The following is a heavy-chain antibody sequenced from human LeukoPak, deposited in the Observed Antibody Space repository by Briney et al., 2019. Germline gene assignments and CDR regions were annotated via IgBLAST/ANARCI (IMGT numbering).Heavy chain of an antibody. Sequence: GGSLRLSCAASGFTFSSYSMNWVRQAPGKGLEWVSSISSSSSYIYYADSVKGRFTISRDNAKNSLYLQMNSLGAEDTAVYYCARKGYCSSTSCYVFGYWGQGTLVTVSS. CDR3: ARKGYCSSTSCYVFGY. D-gene: IGHD2-2*01. J-gene: IGHJ4*02. CDR2: ISSSSSYI. V-gene: IGHV3-21*01. CDR1: GFTFSSYS.